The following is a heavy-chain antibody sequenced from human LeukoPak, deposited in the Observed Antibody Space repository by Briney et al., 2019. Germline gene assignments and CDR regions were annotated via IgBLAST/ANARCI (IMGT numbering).Heavy chain of an antibody. Sequence: PGGSLRLSCVASGFTFSSYWMHWVRQAPGKGLVWVSRLNSDGSRINYADSVKGRFTISRDNAKNTLYLQVNSLRAEDTAVYYCARVHGDGYNSRYFDYWGQGTLVTVSS. D-gene: IGHD5-24*01. J-gene: IGHJ4*02. CDR1: GFTFSSYW. CDR2: LNSDGSRI. V-gene: IGHV3-74*01. CDR3: ARVHGDGYNSRYFDY.